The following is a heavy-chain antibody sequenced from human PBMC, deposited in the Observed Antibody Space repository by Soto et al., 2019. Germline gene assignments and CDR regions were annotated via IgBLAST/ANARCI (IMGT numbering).Heavy chain of an antibody. CDR3: ARARTIVSGTIVDY. J-gene: IGHJ4*02. Sequence: SETLSLTCAVSGGSISSSNWWSWVRQPPGKGLEWIGTIYHSGNTYYSPSLTSRVTTSVDTSKNHFSLQLRSVTAADTAVYYCARARTIVSGTIVDYWGQGTLVTVSS. D-gene: IGHD1-7*01. CDR1: GGSISSSNW. CDR2: IYHSGNT. V-gene: IGHV4-4*02.